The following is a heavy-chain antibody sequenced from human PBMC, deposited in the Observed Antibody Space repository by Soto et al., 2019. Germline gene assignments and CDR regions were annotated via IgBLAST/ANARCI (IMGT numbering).Heavy chain of an antibody. CDR3: ARDTVGVVAATQSWYDP. CDR2: IIPIFGTA. Sequence: SVKVSCKASGGTFSSYAISWVRQAPGQGLEWMGGIIPIFGTANYAQKFQGRVTITADESTSTAYMELSSLRSEDTAVYYCARDTVGVVAATQSWYDPWGQGTLVTVSS. CDR1: GGTFSSYA. V-gene: IGHV1-69*13. J-gene: IGHJ5*02. D-gene: IGHD2-15*01.